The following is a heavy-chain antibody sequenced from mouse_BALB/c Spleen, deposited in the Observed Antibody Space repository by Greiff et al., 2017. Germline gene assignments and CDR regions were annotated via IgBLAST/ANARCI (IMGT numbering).Heavy chain of an antibody. V-gene: IGHV3-6*02. CDR1: GYSITSGYY. Sequence: EVKLQESGPGLVKPSQSLSLTCSVTGYSITSGYYWNWIRQFPGNQLEWMGYISYDGSNNYNPSLKNRISITRDTSKNQFFLKLNSVTTEDTATYCCARDGNYAWGQGTTLTVSS. CDR3: ARDGNYA. D-gene: IGHD2-1*01. J-gene: IGHJ2*01. CDR2: ISYDGSN.